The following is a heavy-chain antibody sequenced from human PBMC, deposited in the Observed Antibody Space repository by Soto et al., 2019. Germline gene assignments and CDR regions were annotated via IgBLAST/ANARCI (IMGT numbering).Heavy chain of an antibody. CDR1: GFTFNDYQ. V-gene: IGHV3-11*05. J-gene: IGHJ4*02. Sequence: QVQLVESGGGLVKPGGSLRLSCAVSGFTFNDYQMTWFRQAPGKGLEGVSRISSTGSYADYADSVKGRFTVSRENANNSVYLQMDSLRDEDTAVYFCARIVGLRLNDYWGQGTLVIVSS. CDR2: ISSTGSYA. CDR3: ARIVGLRLNDY. D-gene: IGHD1-26*01.